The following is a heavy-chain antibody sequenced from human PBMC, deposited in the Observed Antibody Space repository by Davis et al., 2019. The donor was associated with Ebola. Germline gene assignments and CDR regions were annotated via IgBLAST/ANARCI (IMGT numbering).Heavy chain of an antibody. V-gene: IGHV3-23*01. D-gene: IGHD4-23*01. CDR1: GFTFAGYA. J-gene: IGHJ4*02. CDR3: ARDLVYGGNAFFDY. CDR2: ISGSGDST. Sequence: GGSLRLSCAASGFTFAGYAMSWVRQAPGKGLEWVSGISGSGDSTYYADSVKGRFTISRDNSKNTLYLQMSSVRADDTAMYYCARDLVYGGNAFFDYWGQGTPVSVSS.